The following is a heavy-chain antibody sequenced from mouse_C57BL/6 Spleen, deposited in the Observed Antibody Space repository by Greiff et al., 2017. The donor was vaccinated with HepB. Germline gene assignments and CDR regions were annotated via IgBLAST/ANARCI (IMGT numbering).Heavy chain of an antibody. J-gene: IGHJ4*01. CDR3: AITTVVAPAMDY. Sequence: QVQLQQPGAELVKPGASVKLSCKASGYTFTSYWMHWVKQRSGQGLEWIGMIHPNSGSTNYNEKFKSKATLTVDKSSSTAYMQLSSLTSEDSAVYYCAITTVVAPAMDYWGQGTSVTVSS. CDR1: GYTFTSYW. CDR2: IHPNSGST. D-gene: IGHD1-1*01. V-gene: IGHV1-64*01.